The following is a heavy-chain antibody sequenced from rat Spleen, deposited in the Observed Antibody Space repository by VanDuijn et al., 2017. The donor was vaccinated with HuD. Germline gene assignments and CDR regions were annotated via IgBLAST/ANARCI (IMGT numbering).Heavy chain of an antibody. D-gene: IGHD1-7*01. Sequence: EVQLVESGGGLVQPGRSLKLSCVASGFTLSDYGMNWIRQAPGKGLEWVAYINSNSGTIYYADTVKGRFTISRDNAKNIIYLQLSSLRSEDTALYYCARGAMGIRYFDYWGQGVMVTVSS. CDR1: GFTLSDYG. J-gene: IGHJ2*01. CDR3: ARGAMGIRYFDY. V-gene: IGHV5-34*01. CDR2: INSNSGTI.